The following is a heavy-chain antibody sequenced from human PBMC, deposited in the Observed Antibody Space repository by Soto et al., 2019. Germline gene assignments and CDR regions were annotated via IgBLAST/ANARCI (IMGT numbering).Heavy chain of an antibody. J-gene: IGHJ4*02. CDR1: GYSISSGYY. Sequence: EALSVTCYVSGYSISSGYYWSWIRQPPGKGLEWIGSIYHSGSTYYNPSLKSRVTISVDTSKNQFSLKLSSVTAADTAVYYCASSRVGYCTNGACYYFDYWGQGTMVTVSS. CDR2: IYHSGST. CDR3: ASSRVGYCTNGACYYFDY. D-gene: IGHD2-8*01. V-gene: IGHV4-38-2*01.